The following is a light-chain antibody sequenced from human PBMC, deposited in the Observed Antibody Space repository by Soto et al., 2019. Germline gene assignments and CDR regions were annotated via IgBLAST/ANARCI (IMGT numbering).Light chain of an antibody. J-gene: IGKJ1*01. CDR3: QQYNNWPRT. V-gene: IGKV3-15*01. CDR1: QSVSSN. Sequence: ILITQSPATLSVSPGERATLSCRASQSVSSNLAWYQQKPGQAPRLLIYGASTRDTGIPARFSGRGSGTEFTLTISSLQSEDFEVYYCQQYNNWPRTFGQGTKVDIK. CDR2: GAS.